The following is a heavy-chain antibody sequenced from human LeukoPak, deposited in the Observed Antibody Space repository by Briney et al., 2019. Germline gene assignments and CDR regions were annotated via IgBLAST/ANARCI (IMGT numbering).Heavy chain of an antibody. V-gene: IGHV4-34*01. D-gene: IGHD6-19*01. CDR3: ASGGWYRGY. J-gene: IGHJ4*02. CDR2: INHSGST. Sequence: SETLTLTCAVYGGSFSGYYWTWIRQPPGKGLEWIGEINHSGSTNYNPPLKSRVTISVDTSKNQFSLKLSSVTAADTAVYYCASGGWYRGYWGQGTLVTVSS. CDR1: GGSFSGYY.